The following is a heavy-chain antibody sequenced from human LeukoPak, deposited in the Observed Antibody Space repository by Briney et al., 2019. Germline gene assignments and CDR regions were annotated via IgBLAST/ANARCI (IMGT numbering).Heavy chain of an antibody. V-gene: IGHV4-31*03. CDR1: GGSISSGGYY. CDR3: ARGESSSGIDY. J-gene: IGHJ4*02. CDR2: IYYSGST. D-gene: IGHD6-6*01. Sequence: SETLSHTCTVSGGSISSGGYYWSWIRQHPGKGLEWIGYIYYSGSTYYNPSLKSRVTISVDTSKNQFSLKLSSVTAADTAVYYCARGESSSGIDYWGQGTLVTVSS.